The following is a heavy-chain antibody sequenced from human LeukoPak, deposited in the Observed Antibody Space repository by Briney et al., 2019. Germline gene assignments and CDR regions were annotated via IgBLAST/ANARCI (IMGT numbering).Heavy chain of an antibody. Sequence: ASVKVSCKASGYTFTGYYVHWVRQAPGQGLEWMGWINPNSGGTNYAQKFQGRVTMTRDTSISTAYMELSRLRSDDTAVYYCARVEMATISYDYWGQGTLVTVSS. V-gene: IGHV1-2*02. CDR3: ARVEMATISYDY. CDR1: GYTFTGYY. D-gene: IGHD5-24*01. J-gene: IGHJ4*02. CDR2: INPNSGGT.